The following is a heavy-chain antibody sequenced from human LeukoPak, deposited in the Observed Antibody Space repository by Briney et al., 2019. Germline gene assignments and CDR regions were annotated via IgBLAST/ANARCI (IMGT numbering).Heavy chain of an antibody. CDR1: GGSISSGDNY. CDR2: IYYSGST. D-gene: IGHD4-17*01. V-gene: IGHV4-30-4*01. J-gene: IGHJ3*02. CDR3: ARDYGDYEPHGAFDI. Sequence: SQTLSLTCTVSGGSISSGDNYWSWIRQPPGKGLEWIGYIYYSGSTYYNPSLKSRVTISVDTSKNQFSLKLSSVTAADTAVYYCARDYGDYEPHGAFDIWGQGTMVTVSS.